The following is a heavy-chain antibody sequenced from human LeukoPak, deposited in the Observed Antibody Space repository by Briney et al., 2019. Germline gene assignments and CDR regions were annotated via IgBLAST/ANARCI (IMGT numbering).Heavy chain of an antibody. CDR3: TKDILPGGLDH. CDR1: GFTVHDHA. Sequence: GGSLRLSCVGSGFTVHDHAMHWIRQAPGKGLEWVSGIYWNGGGTDYADSVRGRFTTSRDNAKNSLYLQINSLRVEDTALYYCTKDILPGGLDHWGQGALVTVSS. J-gene: IGHJ4*02. CDR2: IYWNGGGT. D-gene: IGHD2-15*01. V-gene: IGHV3-9*01.